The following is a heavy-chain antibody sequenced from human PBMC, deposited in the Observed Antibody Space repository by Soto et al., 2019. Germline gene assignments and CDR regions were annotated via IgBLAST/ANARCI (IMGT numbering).Heavy chain of an antibody. Sequence: PGGSLRLSCAASGFTFSSYAMSWVRQAPGKGLEWVSAINGSGGSTYYADSVKGRFTISRDNSKNTLYLQMNSLRAEDTAVYYCEKDNTDMVTTPGFDYWDQGTLVTGSS. CDR2: INGSGGST. J-gene: IGHJ4*02. D-gene: IGHD5-18*01. CDR1: GFTFSSYA. V-gene: IGHV3-23*01. CDR3: EKDNTDMVTTPGFDY.